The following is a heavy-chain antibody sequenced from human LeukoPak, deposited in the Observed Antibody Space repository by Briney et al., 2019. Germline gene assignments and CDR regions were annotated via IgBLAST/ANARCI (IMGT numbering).Heavy chain of an antibody. CDR2: IYYSGST. CDR3: ARDDLQLVRRLGGTTEYCCYYYMDV. V-gene: IGHV4-59*12. J-gene: IGHJ6*03. D-gene: IGHD6-13*01. Sequence: SETLSLTCTVSGGSISSYYWSWIRQPPGKGLEWIGYIYYSGSTNYNPSLKSRVTISVDTSKNQFSLKLSSVTPEDTAVYFCARDDLQLVRRLGGTTEYCCYYYMDVWGKGTTVTVSS. CDR1: GGSISSYY.